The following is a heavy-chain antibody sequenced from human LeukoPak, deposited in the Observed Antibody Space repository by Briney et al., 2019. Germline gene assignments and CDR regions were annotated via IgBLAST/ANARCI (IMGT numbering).Heavy chain of an antibody. CDR1: GYTFTSYG. V-gene: IGHV1-18*01. J-gene: IGHJ4*02. CDR3: ARDIAIAVAGYFDY. Sequence: ASVKVSCKASGYTFTSYGISWVRQAPGQGLEWMGWISAYNGNTNYAQKLQGRVTMTTDTSTSTAYMEPRSLRSDDTAVYYCARDIAIAVAGYFDYWGQGTLVTVS. D-gene: IGHD6-19*01. CDR2: ISAYNGNT.